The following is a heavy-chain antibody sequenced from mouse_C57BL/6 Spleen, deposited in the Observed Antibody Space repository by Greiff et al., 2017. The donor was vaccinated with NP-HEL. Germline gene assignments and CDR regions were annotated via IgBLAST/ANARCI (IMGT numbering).Heavy chain of an antibody. Sequence: EVQLQQSGPELVKPGASVKISCKASGYTFTDYYMNWVKQSHGKSLEWIGDINPNNGGTSYNQKFKGKATLTVDKSSSTAYMELRSLTSEDSAVYYCARDGYHPFAYWGQGTLVTVSA. D-gene: IGHD2-3*01. CDR3: ARDGYHPFAY. J-gene: IGHJ3*01. CDR1: GYTFTDYY. V-gene: IGHV1-26*01. CDR2: INPNNGGT.